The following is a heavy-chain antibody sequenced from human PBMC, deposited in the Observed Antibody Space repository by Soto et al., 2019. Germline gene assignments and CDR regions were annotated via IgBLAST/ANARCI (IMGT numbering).Heavy chain of an antibody. CDR1: GDSISRGGYY. D-gene: IGHD2-21*01. V-gene: IGHV4-31*03. CDR3: ARDGAGAYGLGWFDP. Sequence: SETLSLTCTVSGDSISRGGYYWNWIRQHPRKGLEWIGYIYHSGSTNYNPSLKSRVTISVDTSKNQLSLELSNVTAADTAVYYCARDGAGAYGLGWFDPWGQG. J-gene: IGHJ5*02. CDR2: IYHSGST.